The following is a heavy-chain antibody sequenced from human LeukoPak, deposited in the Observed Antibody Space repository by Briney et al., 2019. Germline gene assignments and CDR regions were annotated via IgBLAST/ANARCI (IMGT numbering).Heavy chain of an antibody. D-gene: IGHD3-22*01. J-gene: IGHJ5*02. CDR1: GYTFTSYG. CDR2: ISAYNGNT. CDR3: ARETYYYDSSGPNWFDP. V-gene: IGHV1-18*01. Sequence: ASVKVSCKASGYTFTSYGISWVRQAPGQGLEWMGWISAYNGNTNYAQKLQGRVTMTTDTSTSTAYMELRSLRSDDTAVYYSARETYYYDSSGPNWFDPWGQGTLVNVSS.